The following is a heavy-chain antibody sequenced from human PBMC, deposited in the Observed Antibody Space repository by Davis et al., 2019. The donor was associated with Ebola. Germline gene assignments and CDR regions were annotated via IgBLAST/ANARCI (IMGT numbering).Heavy chain of an antibody. D-gene: IGHD6-13*01. CDR2: ISAYNGNT. J-gene: IGHJ6*02. CDR1: GYTFTSYG. CDR3: AREMLSSSSWYLYYYYYGMDV. Sequence: ASVKVSCKASGYTFTSYGISWVRQAPGQGLEWMGWISAYNGNTNYAQKLQGRVTMTTDTSTSTAYMELRSLRSDDTAVYYCAREMLSSSSWYLYYYYYGMDVWGQGTMVIVSS. V-gene: IGHV1-18*01.